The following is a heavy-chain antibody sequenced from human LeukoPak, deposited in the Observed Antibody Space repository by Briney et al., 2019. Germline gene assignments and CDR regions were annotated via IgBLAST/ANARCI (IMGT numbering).Heavy chain of an antibody. V-gene: IGHV3-23*01. CDR1: GFTFSSYA. D-gene: IGHD1-14*01. Sequence: GGSLRLSCAASGFTFSSYAMGWVRQAPGKGLGWVSAISGSGGSTYYADSVKGRFTLSKDNSKNTLYLQMNSLRAEDTAVYYCAKTIRREGDAFDIWGQGTVVTVSS. J-gene: IGHJ3*02. CDR2: ISGSGGST. CDR3: AKTIRREGDAFDI.